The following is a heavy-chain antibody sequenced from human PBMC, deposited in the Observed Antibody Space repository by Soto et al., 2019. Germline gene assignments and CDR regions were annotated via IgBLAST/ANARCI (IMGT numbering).Heavy chain of an antibody. CDR3: ARLGYSGYDGWFDP. D-gene: IGHD5-12*01. J-gene: IGHJ5*02. CDR1: GGTFSSSA. CDR2: IIPIFGTA. V-gene: IGHV1-69*06. Sequence: PVKVSCKDSGGTFSSSAISWVRQAPGHGLEWMGGIIPIFGTANYAQKFQGRVTITADKSTSTAYMELSSLRSEDTAVYYCARLGYSGYDGWFDPWGQGTLVTVSS.